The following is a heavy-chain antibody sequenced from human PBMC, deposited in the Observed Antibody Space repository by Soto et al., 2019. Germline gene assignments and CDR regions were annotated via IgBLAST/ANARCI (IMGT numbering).Heavy chain of an antibody. CDR3: ARVYCSGGSWGEYYFDY. Sequence: SETLSLTCAVYGGSFSGYYWSWIRQPPGKGLEWIGEINHRGSTNYNPSLKSRVTISVDTSKNQFSLKLSSVTAADTAVYYCARVYCSGGSWGEYYFDYWGQGTLVTVSS. CDR1: GGSFSGYY. V-gene: IGHV4-34*01. CDR2: INHRGST. J-gene: IGHJ4*02. D-gene: IGHD2-15*01.